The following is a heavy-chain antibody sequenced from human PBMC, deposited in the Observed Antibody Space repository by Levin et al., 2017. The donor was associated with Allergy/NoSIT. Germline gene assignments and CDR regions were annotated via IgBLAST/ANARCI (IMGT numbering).Heavy chain of an antibody. CDR1: GFTFSSYS. CDR2: ISSSSSYI. CDR3: ARDLIGWGGSNYTDYYYYYGMDV. Sequence: GGSLRLSCAASGFTFSSYSMNWVRQAPGKGLEWVSSISSSSSYIYYADSVKGRFTISRDNAKNSLYLQMNSLRAEDTTVYYCARDLIGWGGSNYTDYYYYYGMDVWGQGTTVTVSS. V-gene: IGHV3-21*01. D-gene: IGHD4-11*01. J-gene: IGHJ6*02.